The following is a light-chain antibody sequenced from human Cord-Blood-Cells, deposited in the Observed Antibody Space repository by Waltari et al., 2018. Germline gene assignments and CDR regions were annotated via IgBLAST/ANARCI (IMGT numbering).Light chain of an antibody. Sequence: DIQMPQSPSSLSVSVGDRVTITCRASQSISSYLNWYQQKPGKAPKLLIYAASSLQSGVPSRFSGSGSGTDFTLTISSLQPEDFATYYCQQSYSTPSITFGQGTRLEIK. V-gene: IGKV1-39*01. CDR2: AAS. CDR3: QQSYSTPSIT. CDR1: QSISSY. J-gene: IGKJ5*01.